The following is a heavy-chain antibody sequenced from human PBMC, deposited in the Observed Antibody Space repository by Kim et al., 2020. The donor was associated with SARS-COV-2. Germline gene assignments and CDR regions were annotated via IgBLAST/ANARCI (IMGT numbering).Heavy chain of an antibody. Sequence: SVKVSCKASGGTFSSYAISWVRQAPGQGLEWMGGIIPIFGTANYAQKFQGRVTITADESTSTAYMELSSLRSEDTAAYYCARVTRDYDFWSGYYFSYYYGMDVWGQGTTVTVSS. V-gene: IGHV1-69*13. D-gene: IGHD3-3*01. CDR3: ARVTRDYDFWSGYYFSYYYGMDV. CDR1: GGTFSSYA. J-gene: IGHJ6*02. CDR2: IIPIFGTA.